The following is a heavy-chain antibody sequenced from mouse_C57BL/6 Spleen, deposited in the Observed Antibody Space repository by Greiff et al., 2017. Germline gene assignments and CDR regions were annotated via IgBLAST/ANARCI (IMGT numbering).Heavy chain of an antibody. V-gene: IGHV2-2*01. CDR3: ARNGGNPFAY. Sequence: QVQLQQSGPGLVQPSQSLSITCTVSGFSLTSYGVHWVRQSPGKGLEWLGVIWSGGSTDYNAAFISRLSISKDNSKSQVFFKMNSLQADDTAIYYCARNGGNPFAYWGQGTLVTVSA. J-gene: IGHJ3*01. CDR1: GFSLTSYG. D-gene: IGHD2-1*01. CDR2: IWSGGST.